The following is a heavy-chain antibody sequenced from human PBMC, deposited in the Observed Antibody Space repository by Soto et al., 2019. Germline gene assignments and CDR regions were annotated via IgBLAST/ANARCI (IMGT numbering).Heavy chain of an antibody. J-gene: IGHJ4*02. D-gene: IGHD2-2*02. CDR2: INAGKGNT. Sequence: ASVKVSCKASGYVFTTYALHWVRQAPGQRLEWMGWINAGKGNTKYSQKFQDRVTITRDTSASVAYMELSSLASEDTAVYYCARSEVIPEGCDYWGQGTLVTVSS. CDR3: ARSEVIPEGCDY. CDR1: GYVFTTYA. V-gene: IGHV1-3*01.